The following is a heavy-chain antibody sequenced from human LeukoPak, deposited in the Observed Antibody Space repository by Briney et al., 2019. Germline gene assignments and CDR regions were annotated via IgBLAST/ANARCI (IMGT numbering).Heavy chain of an antibody. D-gene: IGHD1/OR15-1a*01. V-gene: IGHV3-74*01. CDR3: ARVTNRAFDI. CDR2: INSDGSST. Sequence: GGSLRLSCAASGFSFSNYWVHWVRQAPGKRLVWVSRINSDGSSTRYADSVKGRFTISRDNTKSTLYLQMNSLRAEDTAVYYCARVTNRAFDIWGQGTMVTVSS. J-gene: IGHJ3*02. CDR1: GFSFSNYW.